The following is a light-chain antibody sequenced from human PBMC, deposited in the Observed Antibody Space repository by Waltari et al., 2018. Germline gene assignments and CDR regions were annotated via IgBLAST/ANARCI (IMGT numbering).Light chain of an antibody. CDR3: NSYTTSRSFWV. CDR2: EVN. J-gene: IGLJ3*02. Sequence: QSALTQPASVSGSPGQSITITCTGTSSDVGGYNHVSWYQQHPGKVPKLVIYEVNHRPSGVSNRFSGYKSGNTASLTSSGLQAEDEADYYCNSYTTSRSFWVFGGGTKLTVL. CDR1: SSDVGGYNH. V-gene: IGLV2-14*03.